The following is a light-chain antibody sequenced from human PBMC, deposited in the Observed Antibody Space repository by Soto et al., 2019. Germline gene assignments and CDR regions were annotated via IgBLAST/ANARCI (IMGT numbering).Light chain of an antibody. CDR3: AAWDGSLNVYV. J-gene: IGLJ1*01. Sequence: QSVLTQPPSASGNPGQRVTISCSGSSSSIGSNSVNWYQQLPRTAPKVLIYTNNQRPSGVPDRFSGSKSGTSASLAISGLQSEDEADYYCAAWDGSLNVYVFGTGTKVTVL. V-gene: IGLV1-44*01. CDR2: TNN. CDR1: SSSIGSNS.